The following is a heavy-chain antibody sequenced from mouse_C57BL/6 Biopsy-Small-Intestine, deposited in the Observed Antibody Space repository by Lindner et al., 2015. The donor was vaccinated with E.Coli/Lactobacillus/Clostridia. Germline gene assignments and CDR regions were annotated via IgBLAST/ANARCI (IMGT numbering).Heavy chain of an antibody. D-gene: IGHD1-1*01. V-gene: IGHV3-1*01. J-gene: IGHJ4*01. CDR2: IGYSGST. CDR3: ARGGYYGSSGYYAMDY. Sequence: VQLQESGPGMVKPSQSLSLTCTVTGYSITSGYDWHWIRHFPGNKLEWMGYIGYSGSTNYNPSLQSRISITHDTSKNHFFLKLNSVTTEDTATYYCARGGYYGSSGYYAMDYWGQGTSVTVSS. CDR1: GYSITSGYD.